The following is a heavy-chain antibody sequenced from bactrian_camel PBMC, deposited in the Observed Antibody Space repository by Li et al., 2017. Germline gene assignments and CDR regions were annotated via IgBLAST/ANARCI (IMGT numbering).Heavy chain of an antibody. CDR1: GFTTRVYA. CDR2: ISSAEIT. J-gene: IGHJ7*01. Sequence: VQLVESGGGSVQPVGSLRLSCVGSGFTTRVYAMSWVRQAPGKGLEWVSSISSAEITYYPDSVKGRFTISRDNAKNTVYLQMNSLRTEDMAMYYCANVYNEYVVNYGMDHWGKGTQVTVS. V-gene: IGHV3S40*01.